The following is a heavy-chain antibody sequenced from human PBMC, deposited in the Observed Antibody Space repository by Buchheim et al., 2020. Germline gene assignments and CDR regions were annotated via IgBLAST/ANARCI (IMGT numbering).Heavy chain of an antibody. Sequence: QVQLVQSGAEVKKPGASVKVSCKASGYTFTSYYMHWVRQAPGQGLEWMGRIIPILGIANYAQKFQGRVTITADKSTSTAYMELSSLRSEDTAVYYCARDGGGDYSNYRWFDPWGQGTL. J-gene: IGHJ5*02. CDR3: ARDGGGDYSNYRWFDP. D-gene: IGHD4-11*01. V-gene: IGHV1-69*09. CDR2: IIPILGIA. CDR1: GYTFTSYY.